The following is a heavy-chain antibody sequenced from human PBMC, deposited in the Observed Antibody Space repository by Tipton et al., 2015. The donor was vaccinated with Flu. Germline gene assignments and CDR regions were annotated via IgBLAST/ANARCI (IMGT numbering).Heavy chain of an antibody. Sequence: TLSLTCTVSGGSISSYYWSWIRRPPGKGLEWIGNFFYSGSTNYNPSLKSRITISVDTSKNQISLKLSSVTAADTAVYYCAREAYSSNWPNWFDFWGQGTLVTVSS. CDR1: GGSISSYY. CDR3: AREAYSSNWPNWFDF. V-gene: IGHV4-59*01. CDR2: FFYSGST. J-gene: IGHJ5*01. D-gene: IGHD6-13*01.